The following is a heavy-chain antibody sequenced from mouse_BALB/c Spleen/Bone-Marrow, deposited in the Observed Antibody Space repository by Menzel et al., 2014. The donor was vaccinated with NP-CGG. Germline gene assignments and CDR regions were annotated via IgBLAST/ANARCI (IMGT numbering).Heavy chain of an antibody. CDR1: GFSLTGFG. V-gene: IGHV2-6-7*01. Sequence: VMLVESGPGLVAPSQSPSITCTVSGFSLTGFGINWIRQPPGKGLEWLGMIWGDGTTDYNSALKSRLSINKDNSKSQVFLKMNSLQAGDTARYYCAREKYGNYYAMDYWGQGTSVTVSS. CDR3: AREKYGNYYAMDY. D-gene: IGHD2-10*02. J-gene: IGHJ4*01. CDR2: IWGDGTT.